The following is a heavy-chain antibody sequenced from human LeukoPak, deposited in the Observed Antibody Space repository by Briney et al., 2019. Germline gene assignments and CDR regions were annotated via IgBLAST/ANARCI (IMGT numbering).Heavy chain of an antibody. Sequence: GGYLRLSCAASGFTVSSDNMSWVRQTPGKGLEWVSVVYSGDDGTNYADSVRGRFTISRDDSKNTVYLQMNSLSVEDTGVYYCAKRSRGYYDYWGQGTLVTVSS. CDR3: AKRSRGYYDY. D-gene: IGHD2-2*01. J-gene: IGHJ4*02. CDR2: VYSGDDGT. V-gene: IGHV3-66*02. CDR1: GFTVSSDN.